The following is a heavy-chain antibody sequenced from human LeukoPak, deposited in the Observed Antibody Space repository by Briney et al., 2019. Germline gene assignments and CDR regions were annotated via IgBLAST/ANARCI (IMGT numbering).Heavy chain of an antibody. J-gene: IGHJ4*02. CDR2: INAGNGNT. CDR1: GYTFTSYA. V-gene: IGHV1-3*01. Sequence: GASVEVSCKASGYTFTSYAMHWVRQAPGHRLEWMGWINAGNGNTKYSQKFQGRVTITRDTSASTAYMELSSLRSEDTAVYYCAREGRYSGYDGSAGDYWGQGTLVTVSS. D-gene: IGHD5-12*01. CDR3: AREGRYSGYDGSAGDY.